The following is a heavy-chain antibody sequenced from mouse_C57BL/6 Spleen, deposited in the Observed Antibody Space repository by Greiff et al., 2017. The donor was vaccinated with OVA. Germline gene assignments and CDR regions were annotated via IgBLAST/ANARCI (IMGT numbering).Heavy chain of an antibody. V-gene: IGHV3-1*01. J-gene: IGHJ2*01. CDR3: AREGEGYFDY. CDR1: GYSITSGYD. CDR2: ISYSGST. Sequence: EVQVVESGPGMVKPSQSLSLTCTVTGYSITSGYDWHWIRHFPGNKLEWMGYISYSGSTNYNPSLKSRISITHDTSKNHFFLKLNSVTTEDTATYYCAREGEGYFDYWGQGTTLTVSS.